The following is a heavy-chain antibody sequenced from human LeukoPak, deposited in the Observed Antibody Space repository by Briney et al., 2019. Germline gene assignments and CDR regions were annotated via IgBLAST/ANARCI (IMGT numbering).Heavy chain of an antibody. D-gene: IGHD6-6*01. CDR1: GGSISSGDYY. CDR3: ARSSYSSSSSPPLLDY. J-gene: IGHJ4*02. Sequence: PSQTLSLTCTVSGGSISSGDYYWSWIRQPPGKGLEWIGYIYYSGSTYYNPSLKSRVTISVDTSKNQFSLKLSSVTAAGTAVYYCARSSYSSSSSPPLLDYWGQGTLVTVSS. CDR2: IYYSGST. V-gene: IGHV4-30-4*01.